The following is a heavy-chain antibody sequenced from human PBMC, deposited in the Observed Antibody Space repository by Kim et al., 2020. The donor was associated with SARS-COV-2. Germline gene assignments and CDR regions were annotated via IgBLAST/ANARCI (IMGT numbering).Heavy chain of an antibody. J-gene: IGHJ6*03. V-gene: IGHV1-2*02. D-gene: IGHD2-2*02. Sequence: ASVKVSCKASGYTFTGYYMHWVRQAPGQGLEWMGWINPNSGGTNYAQKFHGRVTMTRDTSISTAYMELSRLRSDDTAVYYCARVPYCSSTSCYTLYYYYMDVWGKGTTVTVSS. CDR3: ARVPYCSSTSCYTLYYYYMDV. CDR1: GYTFTGYY. CDR2: INPNSGGT.